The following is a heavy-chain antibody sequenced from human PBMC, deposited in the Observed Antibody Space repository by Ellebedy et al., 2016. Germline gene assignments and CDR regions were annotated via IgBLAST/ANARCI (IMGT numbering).Heavy chain of an antibody. CDR3: ARDQYRMAALHYFDY. J-gene: IGHJ4*02. CDR1: GFTFSSYW. CDR2: IKQDGSEK. D-gene: IGHD6-6*01. Sequence: GGSLRLSXAASGFTFSSYWMSWVRQAPGKGLKWVANIKQDGSEKYYVDSVKGRFTISRDNAKNSLYLQINSLRAEDTAVYYCARDQYRMAALHYFDYWGQGTLVTVSS. V-gene: IGHV3-7*01.